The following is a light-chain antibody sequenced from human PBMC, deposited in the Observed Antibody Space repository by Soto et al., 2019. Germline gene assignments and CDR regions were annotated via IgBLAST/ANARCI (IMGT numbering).Light chain of an antibody. CDR3: HPTYSPPDT. CDR2: EAA. J-gene: IGKJ1*01. CDR1: QSIDTH. Sequence: DIRMTQSPSSLSASVGDRVTITCRASQSIDTHLNWYQHHPGKAPIALIYEAANLQSGVPSRFSGSGSVTDFTLTISGLQPAASDTYYCHPTYSPPDTFGQGTKVDIK. V-gene: IGKV1-39*01.